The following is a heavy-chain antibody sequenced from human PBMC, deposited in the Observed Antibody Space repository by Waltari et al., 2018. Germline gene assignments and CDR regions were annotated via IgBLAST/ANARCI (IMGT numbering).Heavy chain of an antibody. D-gene: IGHD1-26*01. CDR3: ARGYSGAYYGVDV. CDR2: ISTTSSTI. Sequence: QVQLVESGGGLVKPGGSLRPSWAACGFPFSDYNMTWIRQAPGKGLEWISDISTTSSTIYYTDSVKGRFTISRDNAKNSLYLQMNSLRAEDTAVYYCARGYSGAYYGVDVWGQGTTVTVSS. J-gene: IGHJ6*02. CDR1: GFPFSDYN. V-gene: IGHV3-11*01.